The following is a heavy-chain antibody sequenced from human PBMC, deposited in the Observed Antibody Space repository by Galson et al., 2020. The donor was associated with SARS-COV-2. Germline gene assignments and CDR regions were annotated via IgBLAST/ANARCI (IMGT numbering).Heavy chain of an antibody. V-gene: IGHV3-23*01. CDR1: GFTFSSYA. Sequence: TGGSLRLSCAASGFTFSSYAMSWVRQAPGKGLEWVSAISGSGGSTYYADSVKGRFTISRDNSKNTLYLQMNSLRAEDTAVYYCAKVIGSRINVYIYYFDYWGQGTLVTVSS. J-gene: IGHJ4*02. CDR2: ISGSGGST. CDR3: AKVIGSRINVYIYYFDY. D-gene: IGHD3-16*02.